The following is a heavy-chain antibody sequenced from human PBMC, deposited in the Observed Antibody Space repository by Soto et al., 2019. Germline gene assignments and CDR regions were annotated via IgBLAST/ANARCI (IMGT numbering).Heavy chain of an antibody. CDR2: IWSDGRDR. CDR1: GFTFSNYG. V-gene: IGHV3-33*01. J-gene: IGHJ4*02. CDR3: ARDPFSYDRRGGFDS. D-gene: IGHD3-22*01. Sequence: QVQLVESGGGVVQPGGSLRLSWAASGFTFSNYGMHWVRQAPGKGLEWVALIWSDGRDRYSAESVKGRFTISRDNSKDTLYLQLNSLRGEDTAVYFCARDPFSYDRRGGFDSWGQGILVTVSS.